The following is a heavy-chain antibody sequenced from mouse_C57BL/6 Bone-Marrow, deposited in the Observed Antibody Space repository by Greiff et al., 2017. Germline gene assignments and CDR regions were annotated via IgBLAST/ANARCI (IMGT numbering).Heavy chain of an antibody. J-gene: IGHJ4*01. V-gene: IGHV1-26*01. Sequence: EVKLQQSGPELVKPGASVKISCKASGYTFTDYYMNWVKQSHGKSLEWIGDISPNNGGTSYNQKFKGKATLTVDKSSSTAYLELRSLTSEDSAVYYCANGYYAMDYWGQGTSVTVSS. CDR2: ISPNNGGT. CDR1: GYTFTDYY. CDR3: ANGYYAMDY.